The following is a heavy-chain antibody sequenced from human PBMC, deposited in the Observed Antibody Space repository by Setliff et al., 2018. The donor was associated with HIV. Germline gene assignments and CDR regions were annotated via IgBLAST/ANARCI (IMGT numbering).Heavy chain of an antibody. J-gene: IGHJ5*02. CDR1: GYTFTSYG. V-gene: IGHV1-18*01. D-gene: IGHD4-17*01. CDR3: ARLMLEVTVTTVWFDP. CDR2: ISAYNGNT. Sequence: ASVKVSCKASGYTFTSYGISWVRQAPGQGLEWMGWISAYNGNTNYAQKLQGRVTMTTDTSASTAYMELRSLRSDDAAVYYCARLMLEVTVTTVWFDPWGQGTLVTVSS.